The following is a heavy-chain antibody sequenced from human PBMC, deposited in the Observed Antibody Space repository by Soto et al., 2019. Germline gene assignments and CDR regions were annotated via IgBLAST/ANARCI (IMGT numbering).Heavy chain of an antibody. Sequence: SQTLSLPCVGSGDTVSSNSVAWNWVRQSPSRGLEWLGRTYYRSRWYSDYAVSVRSRIDINADTSKNQVSLQLTSVTPEDTAVYYCARSGEDSAYYYYGMDVWGQGTTLTVFS. CDR2: TYYRSRWYS. J-gene: IGHJ6*02. V-gene: IGHV6-1*01. CDR3: ARSGEDSAYYYYGMDV. CDR1: GDTVSSNSVA. D-gene: IGHD3-10*01.